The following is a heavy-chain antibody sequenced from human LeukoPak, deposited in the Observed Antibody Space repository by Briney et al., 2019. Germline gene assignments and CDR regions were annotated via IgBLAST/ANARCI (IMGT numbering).Heavy chain of an antibody. CDR1: VGSLSGYY. V-gene: IGHV4-34*01. CDR2: INHSGST. J-gene: IGHJ4*02. D-gene: IGHD3-22*01. Sequence: SETLSLTCAVYVGSLSGYYWSWIRQPPGKGLEWIGEINHSGSTNYNPSLKSRVIISVDTSKNQFSLKLSSVTAADTAVYYCSSSSYRSFYDSSGYYPFDYWGQGTLVTVSS. CDR3: SSSSYRSFYDSSGYYPFDY.